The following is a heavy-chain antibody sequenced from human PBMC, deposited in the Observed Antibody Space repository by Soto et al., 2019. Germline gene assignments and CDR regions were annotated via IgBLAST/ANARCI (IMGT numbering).Heavy chain of an antibody. CDR2: ISYDGSNK. J-gene: IGHJ3*02. V-gene: IGHV3-30-3*01. CDR3: ARGPGVPDAFDI. CDR1: GFTFSSYA. Sequence: GGSLRLSCAASGFTFSSYAMHWVRQAPGKGLEWVAVISYDGSNKYYADSVKGRFTISRDNSKNTLYLQMNSLRAEDTAVYYCARGPGVPDAFDIWGQGTMVTVSS. D-gene: IGHD7-27*01.